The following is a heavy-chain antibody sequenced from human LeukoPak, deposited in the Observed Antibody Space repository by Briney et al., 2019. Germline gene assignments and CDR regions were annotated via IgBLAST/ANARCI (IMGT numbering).Heavy chain of an antibody. D-gene: IGHD3-22*01. J-gene: IGHJ4*02. V-gene: IGHV1-69*05. CDR2: IIPIFGTA. CDR1: GGTFSSYA. CDR3: ARSNDSSGLSFDY. Sequence: SVKVSCKASGGTFSSYAISWVRQAPGQGLEWMGRIIPIFGTANYAQKFQSRVTITTDESTSTAYMELSSLRSEDTAVYYCARSNDSSGLSFDYWGQGTLVTVSS.